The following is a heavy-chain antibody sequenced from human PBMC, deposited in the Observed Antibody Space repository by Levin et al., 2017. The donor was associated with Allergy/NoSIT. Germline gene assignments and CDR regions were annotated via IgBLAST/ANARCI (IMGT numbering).Heavy chain of an antibody. CDR3: TREGPRDTAGTAFDY. CDR1: GYTFTTYY. D-gene: IGHD1-1*01. J-gene: IGHJ4*02. Sequence: GESLKISCKASGYTFTTYYIHWVRQAPGQGLEWMGILNPDGGGTTFAQKFQGRLTMTSDTSTRTVYMDLSSLRSEDTAVYYCTREGPRDTAGTAFDYWGQGTLVTVSS. CDR2: LNPDGGGT. V-gene: IGHV1-46*03.